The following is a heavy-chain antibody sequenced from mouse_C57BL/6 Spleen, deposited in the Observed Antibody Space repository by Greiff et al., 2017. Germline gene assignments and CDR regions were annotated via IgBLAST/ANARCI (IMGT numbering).Heavy chain of an antibody. CDR3: ARSGQLRLAY. Sequence: VQLQQSGAELVRPGTSVKVSCKASGYAFTNYLIEWVKQRPGQGLEWFGVINPGSGGTNYNEKFKGKATLTADKSSSTAYMQLSSLTSEDSAVYFCARSGQLRLAYWGQGTLVTVSA. V-gene: IGHV1-54*01. CDR1: GYAFTNYL. CDR2: INPGSGGT. D-gene: IGHD3-2*02. J-gene: IGHJ3*01.